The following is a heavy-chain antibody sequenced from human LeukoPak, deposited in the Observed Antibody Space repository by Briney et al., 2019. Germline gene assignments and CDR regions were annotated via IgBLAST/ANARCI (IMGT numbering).Heavy chain of an antibody. D-gene: IGHD3-22*01. J-gene: IGHJ4*02. Sequence: SQTLSLTCTVSGGSISSGDYYWRWIRQHPGKGLEWIGNIYYSGSTYYNPSLKSRVTISVDTSKSQFSLKLSSVTAADTAVYYCAREGYDSSYYYYLDYWGQGTLVTVSS. CDR2: IYYSGST. CDR3: AREGYDSSYYYYLDY. CDR1: GGSISSGDYY. V-gene: IGHV4-31*03.